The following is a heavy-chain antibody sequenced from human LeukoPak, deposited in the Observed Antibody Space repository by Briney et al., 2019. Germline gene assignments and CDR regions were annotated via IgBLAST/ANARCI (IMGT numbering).Heavy chain of an antibody. CDR3: ARANYYDSSGYYSAFDI. CDR2: IYSGGST. V-gene: IGHV3-53*01. D-gene: IGHD3-22*01. J-gene: IGHJ3*02. CDR1: GFTVSSNY. Sequence: GGSLRLSCAASGFTVSSNYMNWVRQAPGKGLEWVSVIYSGGSTYYADFVKGRSTISRDNSKNTLYLQMNSLRAEDTAVYYCARANYYDSSGYYSAFDIWGQGTMVTVSS.